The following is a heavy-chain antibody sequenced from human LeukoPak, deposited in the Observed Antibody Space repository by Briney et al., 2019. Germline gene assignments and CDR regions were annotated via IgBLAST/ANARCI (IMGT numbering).Heavy chain of an antibody. CDR2: INPNSGGT. V-gene: IGHV1-2*04. J-gene: IGHJ3*02. CDR1: GYTFTGYY. CDR3: ARASAHYDSSGYYYHDAFDI. D-gene: IGHD3-22*01. Sequence: GASVKVSCKASGYTFTGYYMHWVRQAPGQGLEWMGWINPNSGGTNYAQKFQGWVTMTRDTSISTAYMELSRLRSDDTAVYYCARASAHYDSSGYYYHDAFDIWGQGTMVTVSS.